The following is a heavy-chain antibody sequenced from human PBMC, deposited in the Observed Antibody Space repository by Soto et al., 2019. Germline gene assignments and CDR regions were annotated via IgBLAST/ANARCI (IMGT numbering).Heavy chain of an antibody. V-gene: IGHV1-69*08. J-gene: IGHJ6*02. Sequence: QVQLVQSGAEVKKPGSSVKVSCKASGGTFSSYTISWVRQAPGQGLEWMGRIIPILGIANYAQKFQGRVTITADKSTSTAYMEPSSLRSEDTAVYYCARDSEGYKHQYYYYYGMDVWGHGTTVTVSS. CDR2: IIPILGIA. D-gene: IGHD5-12*01. CDR1: GGTFSSYT. CDR3: ARDSEGYKHQYYYYYGMDV.